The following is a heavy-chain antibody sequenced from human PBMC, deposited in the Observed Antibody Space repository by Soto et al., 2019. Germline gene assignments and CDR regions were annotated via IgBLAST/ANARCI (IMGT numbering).Heavy chain of an antibody. CDR1: GGSISSGGYS. CDR3: ARAGGYDSSGSFDY. D-gene: IGHD3-22*01. Sequence: PSETLSLTCAVSGGSISSGGYSWSWIRQPPGKGLEWSGYIYHSGSTYYNPSLKSRVTISVARSKNQFSLKLSSVTAADTAVYYCARAGGYDSSGSFDYWGPGTLVTVSS. V-gene: IGHV4-30-2*01. CDR2: IYHSGST. J-gene: IGHJ4*02.